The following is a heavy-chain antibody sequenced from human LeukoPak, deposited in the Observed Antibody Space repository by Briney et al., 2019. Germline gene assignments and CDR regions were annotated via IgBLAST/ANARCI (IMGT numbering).Heavy chain of an antibody. V-gene: IGHV3-30*03. CDR1: GFTFSSYG. CDR3: AREGDSPRFDY. D-gene: IGHD3-16*01. CDR2: ISYDESNK. J-gene: IGHJ4*02. Sequence: PGGSLRLSCAASGFTFSSYGMHWVRQAPGKGLEWVAIISYDESNKYYADSVKGRFTISRDNSKNTLYLQMNSLRAEDTAVYYCAREGDSPRFDYWGQGTLVTVSS.